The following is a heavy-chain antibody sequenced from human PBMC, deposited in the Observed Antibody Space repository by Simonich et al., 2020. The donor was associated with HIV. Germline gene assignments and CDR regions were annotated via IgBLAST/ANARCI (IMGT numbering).Heavy chain of an antibody. CDR1: GFTFGDFW. CDR2: KKQDGSEK. J-gene: IGHJ4*02. D-gene: IGHD3-3*01. Sequence: EVQLVESGGGLVQPGGSLRLSCSGSGFTFGDFWMSWVRQAPGKGLEWVAKKKQDGSEKNDVEYVKGRFTNSRDNAKTSLSLQMNSLRAEDTAIYYCARYGHIWSGYYDYWGQGTLVTVSS. V-gene: IGHV3-7*01. CDR3: ARYGHIWSGYYDY.